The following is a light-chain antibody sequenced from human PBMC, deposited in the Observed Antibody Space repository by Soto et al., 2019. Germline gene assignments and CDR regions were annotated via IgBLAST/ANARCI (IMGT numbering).Light chain of an antibody. CDR3: QQYSSFWT. Sequence: DIQMTQSPSTLSASVGDRVTITCRASQGVSAWLAWYQQKPGKAPKLLIYDASSLQSGVPSRFSGSGSGTEFTFTISSLQPDDFATYYCQQYSSFWTFGQGTKVDIK. CDR1: QGVSAW. V-gene: IGKV1-5*01. J-gene: IGKJ1*01. CDR2: DAS.